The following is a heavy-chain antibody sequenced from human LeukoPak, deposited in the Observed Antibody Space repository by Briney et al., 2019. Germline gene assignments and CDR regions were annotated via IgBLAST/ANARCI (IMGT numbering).Heavy chain of an antibody. CDR3: ARVPPDYYDSSGYFDY. V-gene: IGHV5-51*01. Sequence: GASLKISCKGSGYSFTSYWIGWVRQMPGKGLEWIGIIYPGDSDTRYSPSFQGQVTISADKSISTAYLQWSSLKASDTAMYYCARVPPDYYDSSGYFDYWGQGTLVTVSS. D-gene: IGHD3-22*01. J-gene: IGHJ4*02. CDR1: GYSFTSYW. CDR2: IYPGDSDT.